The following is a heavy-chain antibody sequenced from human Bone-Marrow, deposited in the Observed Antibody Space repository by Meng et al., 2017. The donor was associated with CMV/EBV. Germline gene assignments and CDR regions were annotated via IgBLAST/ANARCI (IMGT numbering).Heavy chain of an antibody. CDR3: ARSGGYDFWSGYPQRWDGMDV. Sequence: ESLKISCTVSGGPISSYYWSWIRQRPGKGLEWSGYIYYSGSANYNPSLKSRVTISVDTSKNQFSLNLSSVTAADTAVYYCARSGGYDFWSGYPQRWDGMDVWGQGTTVTVSS. CDR1: GGPISSYY. J-gene: IGHJ6*02. CDR2: IYYSGSA. D-gene: IGHD3-3*01. V-gene: IGHV4-59*01.